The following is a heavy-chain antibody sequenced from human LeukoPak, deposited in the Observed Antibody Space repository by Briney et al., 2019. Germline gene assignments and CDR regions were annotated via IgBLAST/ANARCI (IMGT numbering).Heavy chain of an antibody. CDR2: ISRGGNSL. J-gene: IGHJ4*02. CDR3: ARDQYLDY. CDR1: GFTFSDYY. Sequence: GGGPRLSFAASGFTFSDYYISWVRPAPREGLEWVSSISRGGNSLYYADSVKGRFTISRDNAKNPLYLQMNSLRAEDTAVYYCARDQYLDYRGQGTLVTVSS. V-gene: IGHV3-11*01.